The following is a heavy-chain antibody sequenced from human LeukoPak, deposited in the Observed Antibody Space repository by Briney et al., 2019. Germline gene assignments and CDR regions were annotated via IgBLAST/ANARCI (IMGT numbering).Heavy chain of an antibody. CDR1: GGSISSSSYY. CDR3: ARDGVVTMELDF. CDR2: IYPSGNT. Sequence: PSETLSLTCTVSGGSISSSSYYWSWIRQPAGQGLEWIGRIYPSGNTNYNPSLKSRATISLDTSKNQFSLNLKSVTAADTAMYYCARDGVVTMELDFWGQGTLVTVSS. V-gene: IGHV4-61*02. J-gene: IGHJ4*02. D-gene: IGHD3-10*01.